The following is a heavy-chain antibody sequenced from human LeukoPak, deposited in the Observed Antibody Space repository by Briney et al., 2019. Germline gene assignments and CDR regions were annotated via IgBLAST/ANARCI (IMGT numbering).Heavy chain of an antibody. D-gene: IGHD1-1*01. CDR3: ARHQRSYNWNDVGAWVDI. V-gene: IGHV4-39*01. CDR2: IYYSGST. CDR1: GGSISSSSYY. J-gene: IGHJ3*02. Sequence: SETLSLTCTVSGGSISSSSYYWGWIRQPPGKGLEWIGSIYYSGSTYYNPSLKSRVTISVDTSKNQFSLKLSSVTAADTAAYYCARHQRSYNWNDVGAWVDIWGQGTMVTVSS.